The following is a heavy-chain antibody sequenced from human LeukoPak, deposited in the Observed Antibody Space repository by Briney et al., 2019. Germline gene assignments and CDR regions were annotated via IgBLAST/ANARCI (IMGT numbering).Heavy chain of an antibody. CDR1: GFTFSSYW. Sequence: PGGSLRLSRAASGFTFSSYWMHWVRQAPGKGLVWVSRINSDGSSTSYADSVKGRFTISRDNAKNTLYLQMNSLRAEDTAVYYCARGGYYYGSGSYGFDYWGQGTLVTVSS. CDR3: ARGGYYYGSGSYGFDY. J-gene: IGHJ4*02. CDR2: INSDGSST. V-gene: IGHV3-74*01. D-gene: IGHD3-10*01.